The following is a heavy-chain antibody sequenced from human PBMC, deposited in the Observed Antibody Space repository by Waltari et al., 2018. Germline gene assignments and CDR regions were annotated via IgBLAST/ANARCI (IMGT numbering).Heavy chain of an antibody. V-gene: IGHV1-46*01. CDR3: ARGMRDYFDY. CDR2: INPRCGST. Sequence: QVQLVQSGAEVKKPGASVKVSCKASGYTFTSYYMHWVRQAPGQGLEWMGIINPRCGSTSYGQKFQGRVTMTRDTSTSTVYMELSSLGSEDTAVYYCARGMRDYFDYWGQGTLVTVSS. CDR1: GYTFTSYY. J-gene: IGHJ4*02.